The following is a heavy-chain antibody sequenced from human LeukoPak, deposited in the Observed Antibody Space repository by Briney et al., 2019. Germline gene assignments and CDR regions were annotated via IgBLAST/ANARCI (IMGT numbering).Heavy chain of an antibody. CDR3: ARDGAYGDYPGY. D-gene: IGHD4-17*01. J-gene: IGHJ4*02. CDR1: GYTFTGYY. V-gene: IGHV1-2*02. CDR2: INPNSGGT. Sequence: ASVKVSCKASGYTFTGYYMHWVRQAPGQGLEWMGWINPNSGGTNYAQKFQGRVTMTRDTSISTAYMVLSRLRSDDTAVYYCARDGAYGDYPGYWGQGTLVTVSS.